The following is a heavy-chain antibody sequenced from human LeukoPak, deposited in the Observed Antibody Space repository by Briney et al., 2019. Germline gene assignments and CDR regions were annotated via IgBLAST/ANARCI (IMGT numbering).Heavy chain of an antibody. CDR2: IVSDGSRK. CDR1: GFSFSDYG. Sequence: GGSLRLSCAVSGFSFSDYGVHWIRQAPGKGLEWVAFIVSDGSRKYYMDSVKGRCTISRDNYMNMVYLQMNSLRPEDTALYFCLSSGYVFWGQGTLVTVSS. CDR3: LSSGYVF. D-gene: IGHD3-22*01. V-gene: IGHV3-30*02. J-gene: IGHJ4*02.